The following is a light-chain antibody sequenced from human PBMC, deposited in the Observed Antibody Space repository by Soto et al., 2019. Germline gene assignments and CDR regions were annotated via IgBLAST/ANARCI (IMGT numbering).Light chain of an antibody. CDR2: GAS. Sequence: EIVLTQSPGTLSLSPGERATLSCRASQSVSSSYLAWYQQKPGQAPRLLIYGASSMATGIPDRFSGSGSGTACALTISRLEPEDFAVYYCQQYGSSPPVTFGQGTRLEIK. V-gene: IGKV3-20*01. CDR1: QSVSSSY. J-gene: IGKJ5*01. CDR3: QQYGSSPPVT.